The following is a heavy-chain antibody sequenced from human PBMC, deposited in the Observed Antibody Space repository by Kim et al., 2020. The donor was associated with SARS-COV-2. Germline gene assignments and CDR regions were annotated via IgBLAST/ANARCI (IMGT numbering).Heavy chain of an antibody. V-gene: IGHV3-23*01. J-gene: IGHJ4*02. CDR1: GFTFSSYA. CDR3: AKDSNSGSYWGFGY. CDR2: ISGSGGST. D-gene: IGHD1-26*01. Sequence: GGSLRLSCAASGFTFSSYAMSWVRQAPGKGLEWVSAISGSGGSTYYADSVKGRFTISRDNSKTTLYLQMNSLRAEDTAVYYCAKDSNSGSYWGFGYWGQGALVTVSS.